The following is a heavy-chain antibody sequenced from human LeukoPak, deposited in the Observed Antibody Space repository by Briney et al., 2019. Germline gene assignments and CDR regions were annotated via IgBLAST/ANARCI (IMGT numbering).Heavy chain of an antibody. CDR1: GFTFSSYA. D-gene: IGHD5-18*01. V-gene: IGHV3-23*01. CDR2: ISGSGGDT. J-gene: IGHJ4*02. Sequence: PGESLRLSCAASGFTFSSYAMSWVRQAPGKGLEWVSGISGSGGDTYYADSVKGRFTISRDNSKNTLYLQMSSLRAEDTAVYYCAKVLRGYTYGKFDYWGQGTLVTVSS. CDR3: AKVLRGYTYGKFDY.